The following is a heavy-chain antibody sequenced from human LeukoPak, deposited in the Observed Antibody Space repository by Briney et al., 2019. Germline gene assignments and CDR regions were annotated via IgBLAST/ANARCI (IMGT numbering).Heavy chain of an antibody. J-gene: IGHJ2*01. CDR2: IYTSGST. CDR1: GGSISSGSYY. D-gene: IGHD5-12*01. Sequence: PSETLSLTCTVSGGSISSGSYYWSWIRQPAGKGPEWIGRIYTSGSTNYNPSLKSRVTISVDTSKNQFSLKLSSVTAADTAVYYCARDGYDIKGWYFDLWGRGTLVTVSS. V-gene: IGHV4-61*02. CDR3: ARDGYDIKGWYFDL.